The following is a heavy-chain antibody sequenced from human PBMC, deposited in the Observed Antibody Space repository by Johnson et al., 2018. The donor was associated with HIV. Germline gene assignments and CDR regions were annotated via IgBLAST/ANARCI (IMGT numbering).Heavy chain of an antibody. D-gene: IGHD3-3*01. CDR1: GFTFSNYA. Sequence: VQLVESGGGVVQPGRSLRLSCAASGFTFSNYAMHWVRQAPGKGLEWLSVISYDGSYKYYAESVKGLSTISRDNSNNTLYLQMNSLRPEDTGVYYCVKDKFMFLENPVDAFDVWGQGTMVTFSS. CDR2: ISYDGSYK. CDR3: VKDKFMFLENPVDAFDV. V-gene: IGHV3-30*04. J-gene: IGHJ3*01.